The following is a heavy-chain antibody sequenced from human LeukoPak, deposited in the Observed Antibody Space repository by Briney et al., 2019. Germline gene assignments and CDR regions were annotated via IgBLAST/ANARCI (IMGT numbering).Heavy chain of an antibody. V-gene: IGHV4-34*01. J-gene: IGHJ4*02. CDR2: INHSGGT. CDR1: GGSFSGFY. Sequence: SSETLSLTCAVYGGSFSGFYWSWIRQPPGEGLEWIGEINHSGGTSYNPSLKSRVTISVDTSKNHFSLKLTSVTAADTAVYFCAKVARDSSEWGQGTLVTVSS. D-gene: IGHD3-22*01. CDR3: AKVARDSSE.